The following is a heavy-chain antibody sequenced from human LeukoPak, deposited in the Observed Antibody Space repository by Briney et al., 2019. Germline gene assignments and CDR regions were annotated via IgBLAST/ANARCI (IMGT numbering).Heavy chain of an antibody. V-gene: IGHV3-7*01. CDR2: IKQDGSEK. J-gene: IGHJ4*02. Sequence: PGGSLRLSCAASGFTFSSYWMNWVRQAPGKGLEWVANIKQDGSEKDYVDSVKGRLTISRDNSKNTLYLQMNSLRAEDTAVYYCAKDRLYDSSGYYFDYWGQGTLVTVSS. CDR1: GFTFSSYW. D-gene: IGHD3-22*01. CDR3: AKDRLYDSSGYYFDY.